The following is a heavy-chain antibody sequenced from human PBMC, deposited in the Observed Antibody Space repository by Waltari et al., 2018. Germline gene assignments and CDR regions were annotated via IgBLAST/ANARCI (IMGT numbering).Heavy chain of an antibody. Sequence: QVQLVQSGAEVQRPGSSVKVSCTASGGTFSSYSTRWVRQAPGQGLEWMGRIIPIFGTANYAQEFQGRVTITADKSTSTAYMELSSLRSEDTAVYYCARDGAGPTGKHFDYWGQGTLVTVSS. J-gene: IGHJ4*02. CDR3: ARDGAGPTGKHFDY. CDR1: GGTFSSYS. D-gene: IGHD1-1*01. V-gene: IGHV1-69*13. CDR2: IIPIFGTA.